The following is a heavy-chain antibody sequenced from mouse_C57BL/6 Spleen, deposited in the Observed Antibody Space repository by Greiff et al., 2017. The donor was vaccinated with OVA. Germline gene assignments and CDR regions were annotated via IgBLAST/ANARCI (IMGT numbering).Heavy chain of an antibody. CDR3: ARSPTIVTSYAMDY. D-gene: IGHD2-5*01. Sequence: EVQRVESGGGLVQPGGSLSLSCAASGFTFTDYYMSWVRQPPGKALEWLGFIRNKANGYTTEYSASVKGRFTISRDNSQSILYLQMNALRAEDSATYYCARSPTIVTSYAMDYWGQGTSVTVSS. CDR2: IRNKANGYTT. CDR1: GFTFTDYY. V-gene: IGHV7-3*01. J-gene: IGHJ4*01.